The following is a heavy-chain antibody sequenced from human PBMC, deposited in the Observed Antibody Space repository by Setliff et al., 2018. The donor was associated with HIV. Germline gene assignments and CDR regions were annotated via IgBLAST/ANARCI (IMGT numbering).Heavy chain of an antibody. CDR1: GFTFSSYS. CDR2: ISSGGEIM. Sequence: GGSLRLSCAASGFTFSSYSMNWVRQAPGKGLEWVSAISSGGEIMFYADSVKGRFTISRDNSKNTLYLQMISLRANDTAVYYCAKSLLVAGNDYWGQGTLVTVSS. CDR3: AKSLLVAGNDY. J-gene: IGHJ4*02. V-gene: IGHV3-23*01. D-gene: IGHD2-8*02.